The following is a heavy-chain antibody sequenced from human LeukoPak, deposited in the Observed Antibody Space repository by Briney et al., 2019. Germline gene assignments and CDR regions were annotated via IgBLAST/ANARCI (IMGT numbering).Heavy chain of an antibody. CDR1: GFTFSSYA. V-gene: IGHV3-23*03. CDR2: IYSGGST. D-gene: IGHD3-10*01. CDR3: ARNRGYYGSESYSLYNYYYYGMDV. Sequence: GGSLRLSCAASGFTFSSYAMSWVRQAPGKGLEWVSVIYSGGSTYYADSVKGRFTISRDNSKNTLYLQMNNLRAEDTAVYYCARNRGYYGSESYSLYNYYYYGMDVWGQGATVIVSS. J-gene: IGHJ6*02.